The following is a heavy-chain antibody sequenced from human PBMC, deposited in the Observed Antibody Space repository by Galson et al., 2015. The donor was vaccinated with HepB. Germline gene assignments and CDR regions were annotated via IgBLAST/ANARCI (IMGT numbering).Heavy chain of an antibody. Sequence: SLRLSCAASGFTSSNYWMSWVRQAPGKGLEWVANIKQDGSEKYSVDSVKGRFTTSRDNAKNSLYLQMNSLRAEDTAVYYCAREREDIVVVPAAMTAYYYYNMDVWGQGTTVTVSS. D-gene: IGHD2-2*01. J-gene: IGHJ6*02. V-gene: IGHV3-7*01. CDR3: AREREDIVVVPAAMTAYYYYNMDV. CDR1: GFTSSNYW. CDR2: IKQDGSEK.